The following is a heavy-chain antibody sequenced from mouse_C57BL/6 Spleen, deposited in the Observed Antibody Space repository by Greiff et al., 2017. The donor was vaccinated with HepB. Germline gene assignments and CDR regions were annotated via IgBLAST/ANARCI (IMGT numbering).Heavy chain of an antibody. CDR3: AREDDGYSYAMDY. CDR1: GYTFTDYN. V-gene: IGHV1-22*01. CDR2: INPNNGGT. J-gene: IGHJ4*01. D-gene: IGHD2-3*01. Sequence: EVQLQQSGPELVKPGASVKMSCKASGYTFTDYNMHWVKQSHGKSLEWIGYINPNNGGTSYNQKFKGKATLTVNKSSSTAYMALRSLTSEDSAVYYCAREDDGYSYAMDYWGQGTAVTVSS.